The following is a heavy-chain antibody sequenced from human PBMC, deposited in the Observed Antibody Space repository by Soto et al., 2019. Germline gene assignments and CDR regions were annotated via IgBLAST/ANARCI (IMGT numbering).Heavy chain of an antibody. CDR1: GFTFSSYS. D-gene: IGHD2-2*01. V-gene: IGHV3-48*02. CDR2: ISSSSSTI. Sequence: GGSLRLSCAASGFTFSSYSMNWVRQAPGKGLEWVSYISSSSSTIYYADSAKGRFTISRDNAKNSLYLQMNSLRDEDTAVYYCARDRYIVVVPAAYYYYGMDVWGQGTTVTVSS. J-gene: IGHJ6*02. CDR3: ARDRYIVVVPAAYYYYGMDV.